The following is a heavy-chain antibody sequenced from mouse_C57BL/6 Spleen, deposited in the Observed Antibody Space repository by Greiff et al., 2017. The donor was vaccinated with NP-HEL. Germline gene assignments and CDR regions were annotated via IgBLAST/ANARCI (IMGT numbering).Heavy chain of an antibody. CDR1: GYTFTDYY. Sequence: QVQLQQSGAELVRPGASVKLSCKASGYTFTDYYINWVKQRPGQGLEWIARLYPGSGNTYYNEKFKGKATLTADKSSSTAYMQLSSLTSEDSAVYFCARSDYGSGTGFAYWGQGTLVTVSA. J-gene: IGHJ3*01. D-gene: IGHD1-1*01. CDR2: LYPGSGNT. V-gene: IGHV1-76*01. CDR3: ARSDYGSGTGFAY.